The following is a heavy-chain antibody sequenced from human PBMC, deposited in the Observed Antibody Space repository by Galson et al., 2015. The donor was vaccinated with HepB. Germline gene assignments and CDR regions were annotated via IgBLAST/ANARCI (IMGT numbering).Heavy chain of an antibody. D-gene: IGHD2-2*01. CDR1: GGTFSSYA. Sequence: SVKVSCKASGGTFSSYAISWVRQAPGQGLEWMGWINAGNGNTKYSQKFQGRVTITRDTSASTAYMELSSLRSEDTAVYYCASRPYCTSTSCSAAFDIWGQGTMVTVSS. V-gene: IGHV1-3*01. J-gene: IGHJ3*02. CDR3: ASRPYCTSTSCSAAFDI. CDR2: INAGNGNT.